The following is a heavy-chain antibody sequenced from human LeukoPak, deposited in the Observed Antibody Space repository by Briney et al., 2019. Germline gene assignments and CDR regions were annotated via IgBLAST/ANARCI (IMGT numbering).Heavy chain of an antibody. D-gene: IGHD3-22*01. CDR3: ARQSYYYDSSGYNY. J-gene: IGHJ4*02. V-gene: IGHV3-11*01. Sequence: GGSLRLSCAASGFTFSDYYVSWIRQAPGKGLEWVSYISSSGSTIYYADSVKGRFTISRDNAKNSLYLQMNSLRAEDTAVYYCARQSYYYDSSGYNYWGQGTLVTVSS. CDR1: GFTFSDYY. CDR2: ISSSGSTI.